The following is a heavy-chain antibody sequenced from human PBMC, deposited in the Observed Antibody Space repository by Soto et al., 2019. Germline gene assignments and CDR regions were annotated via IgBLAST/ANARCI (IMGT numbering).Heavy chain of an antibody. CDR1: GASISSSSYY. CDR2: IYYRGST. CDR3: VRPNPSGSLVGFDS. Sequence: PSETLSLTCTVSGASISSSSYYWAWIRQPPGKGLEWIGSIYYRGSTDYNPSLKSRVTISVDTSKNHFSLKLNSVTAADTAVYYCVRPNPSGSLVGFDSWGQGTLVTVSS. V-gene: IGHV4-39*02. D-gene: IGHD6-19*01. J-gene: IGHJ4*02.